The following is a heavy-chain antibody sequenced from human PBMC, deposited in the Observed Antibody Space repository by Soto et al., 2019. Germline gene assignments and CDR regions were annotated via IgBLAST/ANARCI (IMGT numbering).Heavy chain of an antibody. V-gene: IGHV4-39*01. CDR1: GGSISSSSYY. D-gene: IGHD6-19*01. CDR2: IYYSGST. CDR3: ARHRGNSGRYSSGTKEAFDI. Sequence: SETLSLTCTVSGGSISSSSYYWGWIRQPPGKGLEWIGSIYYSGSTYYNPSLKSRVTISVDTSKNQFSLKLSSVTAADTAVYYCARHRGNSGRYSSGTKEAFDIWGQGTMVTVSS. J-gene: IGHJ3*02.